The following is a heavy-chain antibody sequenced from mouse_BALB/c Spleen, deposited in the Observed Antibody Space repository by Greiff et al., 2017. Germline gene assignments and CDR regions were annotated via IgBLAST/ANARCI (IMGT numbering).Heavy chain of an antibody. Sequence: QVQLKQSGAELVRPGTSVKVSCKASGYAFTNYLIEWVKQRPGQGLEWIGVINPGSGGTNYNEKFKGKATLTADKSSSTAYMQLSSLTSDDSAVYCCARSGGGEYFDVWGAGTTVTVSS. D-gene: IGHD3-2*02. CDR2: INPGSGGT. V-gene: IGHV1-54*01. J-gene: IGHJ1*01. CDR3: ARSGGGEYFDV. CDR1: GYAFTNYL.